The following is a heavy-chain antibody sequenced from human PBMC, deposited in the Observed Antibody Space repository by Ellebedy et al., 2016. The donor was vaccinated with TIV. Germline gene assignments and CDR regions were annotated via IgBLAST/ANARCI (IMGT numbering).Heavy chain of an antibody. Sequence: SETLSLTXTVPGDSINSGGYYWNWIRQHPVKGLEWIGYVDYIGRTYYNPSLKSRVTMSVDTSKTQFSLKLSSMTAADTAVYYCARDQNDYGYDAFDIWGQGTLVTVSS. D-gene: IGHD4-17*01. CDR1: GDSINSGGYY. J-gene: IGHJ3*02. V-gene: IGHV4-31*03. CDR3: ARDQNDYGYDAFDI. CDR2: VDYIGRT.